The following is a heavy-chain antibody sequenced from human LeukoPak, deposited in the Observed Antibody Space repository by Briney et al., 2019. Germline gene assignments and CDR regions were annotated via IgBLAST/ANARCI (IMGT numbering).Heavy chain of an antibody. Sequence: PGGSLRLSCAASGFTFSNYTLNWVRPAPGKGLEWVSSISSRSSYIYYAGSVKGRFTISRDNAKNSLYLQMISLRAEDTAVYYCARGYQLLNYWGQGTLVTVSS. J-gene: IGHJ4*02. CDR1: GFTFSNYT. CDR2: ISSRSSYI. D-gene: IGHD2-2*01. V-gene: IGHV3-21*01. CDR3: ARGYQLLNY.